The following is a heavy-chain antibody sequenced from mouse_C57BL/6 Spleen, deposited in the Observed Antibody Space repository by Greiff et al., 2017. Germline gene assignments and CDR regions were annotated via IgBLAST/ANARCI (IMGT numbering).Heavy chain of an antibody. D-gene: IGHD4-1*01. V-gene: IGHV1-82*01. CDR1: GYAFSSSW. J-gene: IGHJ1*03. Sequence: QVQLQQPGPELVKPGASVKISCKASGYAFSSSWMNWVKQRPGKGLEWIGRIHPGDGDTNYNGKFKGKATLTADKSSSTAYMQLSSLTSEDSAVYYCATGTYFDVWGTGTTVTVSS. CDR3: ATGTYFDV. CDR2: IHPGDGDT.